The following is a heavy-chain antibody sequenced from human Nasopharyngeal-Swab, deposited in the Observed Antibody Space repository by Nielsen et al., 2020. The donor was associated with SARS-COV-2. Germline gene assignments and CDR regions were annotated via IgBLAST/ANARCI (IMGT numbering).Heavy chain of an antibody. CDR3: ARDRSYYDYVWGSYRPRYFDY. Sequence: GSLRLSCAVYGGSFSGYYWSWIRQPPGKGLEWIGEINHSGNTNYNPSLKSRVTISVDTSKNQFSLKLRSVTAADTAVYYCARDRSYYDYVWGSYRPRYFDYWGRGTLVTVSS. D-gene: IGHD3-16*02. CDR2: INHSGNT. CDR1: GGSFSGYY. J-gene: IGHJ4*02. V-gene: IGHV4-34*01.